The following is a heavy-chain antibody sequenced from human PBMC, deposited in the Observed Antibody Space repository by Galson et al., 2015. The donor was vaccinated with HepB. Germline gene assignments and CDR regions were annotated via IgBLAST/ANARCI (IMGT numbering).Heavy chain of an antibody. D-gene: IGHD2-2*02. J-gene: IGHJ5*02. CDR1: GGTFSSYA. CDR3: ARVKKLLYRMCDWFDP. CDR2: IIPIFGTA. Sequence: QSGAEVKKPGASVKVSCKASGGTFSSYAISWVRQAPGQGLEWMGGIIPIFGTANYAQKFQGRVTITADESTSTAYMELSSLRSEDTAVYYCARVKKLLYRMCDWFDPWGQGTLVTVSS. V-gene: IGHV1-69*13.